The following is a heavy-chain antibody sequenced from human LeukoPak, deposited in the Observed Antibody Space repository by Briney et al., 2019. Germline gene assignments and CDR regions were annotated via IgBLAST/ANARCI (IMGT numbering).Heavy chain of an antibody. CDR2: IYPGDSDT. CDR1: GSHFTSYW. Sequence: PGASLQISCQGSGSHFTSYWIGWVRPVPGKGLGWMGIIYPGDSDTRYSPSFQGQVTISADKSISTAYLQWSSLKASDTAMYYCARLDSSSSGLVDYWGQGTLVTVSS. V-gene: IGHV5-51*01. D-gene: IGHD6-6*01. CDR3: ARLDSSSSGLVDY. J-gene: IGHJ4*02.